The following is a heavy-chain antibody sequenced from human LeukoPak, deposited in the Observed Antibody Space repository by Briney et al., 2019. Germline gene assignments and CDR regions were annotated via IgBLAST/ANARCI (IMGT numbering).Heavy chain of an antibody. V-gene: IGHV1-69-2*01. Sequence: ASVKVSCKASGYTFTDYYMHWVQQAPGKGLEWMGLVDPEDGETIYAEKFQGRVTITADTSTDTAYMELSSLRSEDTAVYYCATAVATTEIDYWGQGTLVTVSS. CDR2: VDPEDGET. CDR1: GYTFTDYY. J-gene: IGHJ4*02. D-gene: IGHD4-23*01. CDR3: ATAVATTEIDY.